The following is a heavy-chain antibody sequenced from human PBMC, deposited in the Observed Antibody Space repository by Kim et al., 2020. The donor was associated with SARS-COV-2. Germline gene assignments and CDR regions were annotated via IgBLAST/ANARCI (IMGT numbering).Heavy chain of an antibody. CDR1: GGSISSYY. V-gene: IGHV4-59*01. J-gene: IGHJ3*02. CDR2: IYYSGST. Sequence: SETLSLTCTVSGGSISSYYWSWIRQPPGKGLEWIGYIYYSGSTNYNPSLKSRVTISVDTSKNQFSLKLSSVTAADTAVYYCARGGLGSLGGAFDIWGQGTMVTVSS. CDR3: ARGGLGSLGGAFDI. D-gene: IGHD3-10*01.